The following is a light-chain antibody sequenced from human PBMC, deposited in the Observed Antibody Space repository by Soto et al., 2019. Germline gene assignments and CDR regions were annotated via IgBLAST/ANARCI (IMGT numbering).Light chain of an antibody. CDR1: QSVSSK. CDR2: GAS. V-gene: IGKV3-15*01. CDR3: QQYNNWPRT. Sequence: EIVLTQSPGTLSLSPGERATLSCRASQSVSSKLAWYQHKPGQAPRLLIYGASTRATDIPATFSGSGSGTQFTLTISSLQSEDFAVYYCQQYNNWPRTFGQGTKVDIK. J-gene: IGKJ1*01.